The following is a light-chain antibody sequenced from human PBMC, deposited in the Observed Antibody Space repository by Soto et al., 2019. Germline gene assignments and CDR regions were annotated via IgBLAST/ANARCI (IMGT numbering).Light chain of an antibody. CDR3: QQYNNWAPWT. V-gene: IGKV3-15*01. Sequence: TPAPDTLSLCPGQRATLSCRARQSVTGSYLAWYQQKPGQAPRLLIDGASTRATGIPARFSGSGSGTEFTLTISSLQYEDFAVYYCQQYNNWAPWTFGQGTKVDIK. CDR1: QSVTGSY. J-gene: IGKJ1*01. CDR2: GAS.